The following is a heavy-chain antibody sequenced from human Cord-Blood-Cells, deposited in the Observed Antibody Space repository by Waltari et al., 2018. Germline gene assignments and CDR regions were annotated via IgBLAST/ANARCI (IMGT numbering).Heavy chain of an antibody. CDR2: IYSGGST. V-gene: IGHV3-53*01. J-gene: IGHJ4*02. CDR1: GFTVSSNS. CDR3: ARASYYYDSSGYYFDY. D-gene: IGHD3-22*01. Sequence: EVQLVESGGGLIQPGGSLRLSCAASGFTVSSNSMSWVRQAPGKGLEWVAVIYSGGSTYTAESVKGRFTTSRDKSKNTLYLQMNSRRAEDTAVYYCARASYYYDSSGYYFDYWGQGTLVTVSS.